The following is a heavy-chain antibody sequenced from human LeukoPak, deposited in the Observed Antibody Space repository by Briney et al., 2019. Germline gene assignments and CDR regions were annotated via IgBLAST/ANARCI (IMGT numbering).Heavy chain of an antibody. Sequence: PSETLSLTCTVSGGSISSYYWSWIRQPPGKGLEWIGYIYTSGSTNYNPSLKSRVTISVDTSKNQFSLKLSSVTAADTAVYYCARHSYDFWSGYMPFDSWGQGTLVTVSS. V-gene: IGHV4-4*09. CDR2: IYTSGST. CDR3: ARHSYDFWSGYMPFDS. D-gene: IGHD3-3*01. CDR1: GGSISSYY. J-gene: IGHJ5*01.